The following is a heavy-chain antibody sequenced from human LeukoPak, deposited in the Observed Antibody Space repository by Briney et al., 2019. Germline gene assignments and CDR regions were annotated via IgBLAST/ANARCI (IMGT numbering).Heavy chain of an antibody. CDR2: IYYGRST. J-gene: IGHJ6*03. Sequence: PSETLSLTCTASGGSISSSSYNWGWLRPPPGKGLEWIGSIYYGRSTYYNPSLKSRVTISVDTSKNQFSLKLSSVTAADTAVYYCASMTTDIVVVPAAILFPYYYYYMDVGGKGTTVTVSS. D-gene: IGHD2-2*02. V-gene: IGHV4-39*01. CDR1: GGSISSSSYN. CDR3: ASMTTDIVVVPAAILFPYYYYYMDV.